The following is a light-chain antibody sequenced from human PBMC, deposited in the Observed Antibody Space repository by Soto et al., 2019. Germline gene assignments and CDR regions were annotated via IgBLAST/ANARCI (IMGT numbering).Light chain of an antibody. CDR1: QSISSG. V-gene: IGKV1-5*01. CDR3: QQYNSYSPWT. J-gene: IGKJ1*01. Sequence: DIQMPQSPSTLSASLGDRVTITCRASQSISSGLAWYQQKPGKAPKVLIYDASSLQSGVPSRFSGSGSGTEFTLTISSLQPEDFAIYYCQQYNSYSPWTFGQGTRWIS. CDR2: DAS.